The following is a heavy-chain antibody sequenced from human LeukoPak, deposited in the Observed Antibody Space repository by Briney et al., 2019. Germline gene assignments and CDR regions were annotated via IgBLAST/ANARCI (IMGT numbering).Heavy chain of an antibody. J-gene: IGHJ5*02. Sequence: PGGSLRLSCAASGFTFSDYYMSWVRQAPGKGLEWVSVIYSGGSTYYADSVKGRFTISRHNSKNTLYLQMNSLRAEDTALYYCAKDTSLGGYSYGYRAGWFDPWGQGTLVTVSS. CDR2: IYSGGST. V-gene: IGHV3-53*04. CDR1: GFTFSDYY. CDR3: AKDTSLGGYSYGYRAGWFDP. D-gene: IGHD5-18*01.